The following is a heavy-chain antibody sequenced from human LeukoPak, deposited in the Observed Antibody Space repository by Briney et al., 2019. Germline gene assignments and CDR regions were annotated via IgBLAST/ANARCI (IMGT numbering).Heavy chain of an antibody. D-gene: IGHD6-19*01. CDR3: ARYGNGAWLAHYSFDI. Sequence: GGSLILSCAASGFTLSNYWMSWVCQAPGKGLEWVANIKQDGSEKYYVDSVKGRFAISRDNAKNSLYLQMNSLRAEDTAVYYCARYGNGAWLAHYSFDIWGQGTMVTVSS. V-gene: IGHV3-7*01. CDR1: GFTLSNYW. J-gene: IGHJ3*02. CDR2: IKQDGSEK.